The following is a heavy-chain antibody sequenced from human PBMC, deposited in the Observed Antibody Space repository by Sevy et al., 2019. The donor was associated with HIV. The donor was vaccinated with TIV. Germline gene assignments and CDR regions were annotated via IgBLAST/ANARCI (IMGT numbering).Heavy chain of an antibody. CDR1: GFSFDSYD. D-gene: IGHD1-26*01. CDR2: IKRDGSEK. CDR3: ARDALDNYYNY. Sequence: GGSLRLSCTASGFSFDSYDMNWVRQAPGKGLEWVANIKRDGSEKYYADSVKGRFSISRDNAKNSLYLQMNSLRAEDTAIYYCARDALDNYYNYWGQGTLVTVSS. V-gene: IGHV3-7*01. J-gene: IGHJ4*02.